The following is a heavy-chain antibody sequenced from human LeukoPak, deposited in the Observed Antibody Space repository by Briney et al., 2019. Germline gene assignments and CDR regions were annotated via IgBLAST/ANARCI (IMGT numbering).Heavy chain of an antibody. V-gene: IGHV3-49*04. CDR2: IRRRAYGRTT. Sequence: PGGSLRLSCTVSGFTFEDFAMTWVRQAPGKGLEWVGFIRRRAYGRTTDYAASVKGRFTISIDDSKNIAFLQMNSLKTEDTAIYFCSRDSHGDDVYDYWGQGTLVTVSS. J-gene: IGHJ4*02. D-gene: IGHD1-1*01. CDR1: GFTFEDFA. CDR3: SRDSHGDDVYDY.